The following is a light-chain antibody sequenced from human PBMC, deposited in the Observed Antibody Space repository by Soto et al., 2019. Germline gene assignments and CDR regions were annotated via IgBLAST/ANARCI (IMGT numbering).Light chain of an antibody. CDR2: GNS. J-gene: IGLJ3*02. Sequence: QAVVTQPPSVSGAPGQRVTISCTGYNSNIGAGYDVHWYQQLPGTAPKLLIYGNSNRPSGVPDRFSASNSVTSASLAITGLQAEDGADYYSQSYDSSLSGWVFGGGTKLTVL. V-gene: IGLV1-40*01. CDR3: QSYDSSLSGWV. CDR1: NSNIGAGYD.